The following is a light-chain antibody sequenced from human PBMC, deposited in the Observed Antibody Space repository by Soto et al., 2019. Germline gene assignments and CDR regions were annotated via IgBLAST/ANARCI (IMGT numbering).Light chain of an antibody. CDR3: QQYKSYPWT. CDR2: AAS. CDR1: QSISSY. J-gene: IGKJ1*01. Sequence: IPMTQSPSSLSASVGDRVTITCRASQSISSYLNWYQQKPGKAPRLLIYAASSLQSGVPARFSDSGSGTELTINIRSLKPDDGATYDCQQYKSYPWTFRQGNKVDIK. V-gene: IGKV1-39*01.